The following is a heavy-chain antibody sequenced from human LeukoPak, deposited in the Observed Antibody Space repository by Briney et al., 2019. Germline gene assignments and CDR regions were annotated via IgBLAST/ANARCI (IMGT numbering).Heavy chain of an antibody. Sequence: GGSLRLSCAASGFTFSSYAMSWVRQAPGKGLEWVSGISGSGDNTYYADSVKGRFTISRDNSKNTLDLQMNNLRAEDTAVYYCAKARSVTWIVVAFDYWGQGTLVTVSS. CDR3: AKARSVTWIVVAFDY. J-gene: IGHJ4*02. D-gene: IGHD3-22*01. CDR2: ISGSGDNT. V-gene: IGHV3-23*01. CDR1: GFTFSSYA.